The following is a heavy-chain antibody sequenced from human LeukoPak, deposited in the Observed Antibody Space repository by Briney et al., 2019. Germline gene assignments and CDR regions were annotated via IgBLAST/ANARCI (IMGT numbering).Heavy chain of an antibody. D-gene: IGHD2-2*01. J-gene: IGHJ4*02. CDR1: GFTVSSKY. V-gene: IGHV3-23*01. CDR2: ISGSGGST. CDR3: AKESLRVVPSATFDY. Sequence: PGGSLRLSCAASGFTVSSKYMTWVRQAPGKGLEWVSAISGSGGSTYYADSVKGRFTISRDNSKNTLYLQMHSLRAEDTAVYYCAKESLRVVPSATFDYWGQGTLVTVSS.